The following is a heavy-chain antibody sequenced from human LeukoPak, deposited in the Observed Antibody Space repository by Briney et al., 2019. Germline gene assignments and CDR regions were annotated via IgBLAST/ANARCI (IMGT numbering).Heavy chain of an antibody. J-gene: IGHJ4*02. CDR1: GFTFSSYW. CDR3: ARGSGNYYVRFDY. V-gene: IGHV3-74*01. Sequence: GGSLRLSCAASGFTFSSYWMHWVRQAPGKGLVWVSRINSDGITVTYADSVKGRFTISRDNAKSTLYLQMNSLRAEDTAVYYCARGSGNYYVRFDYWGQGTLVTVSS. CDR2: INSDGITV. D-gene: IGHD1-26*01.